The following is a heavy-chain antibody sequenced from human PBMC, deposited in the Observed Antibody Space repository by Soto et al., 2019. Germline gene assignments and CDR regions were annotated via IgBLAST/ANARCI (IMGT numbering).Heavy chain of an antibody. CDR1: GGTFSSYA. J-gene: IGHJ3*02. Sequence: QVQLVQSGAKVTKPGSSVKVSCKASGGTFSSYAISWVRQAPGQGLEWMGGIIPIFGTANYAQKFQGRVTITSDESASTAYMELSSLRSEDTAVYYCARGTLYRPVVPAAFDIWGQGTMVTVSS. CDR3: ARGTLYRPVVPAAFDI. V-gene: IGHV1-69*01. CDR2: IIPIFGTA. D-gene: IGHD6-6*01.